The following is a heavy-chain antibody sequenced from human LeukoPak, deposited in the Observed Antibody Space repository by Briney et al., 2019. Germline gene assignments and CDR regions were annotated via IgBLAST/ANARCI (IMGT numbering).Heavy chain of an antibody. Sequence: PGGSLRLSCAASGFTSSSYAMHWVRQAPGKGLEWVAVISYDGSNKYYADSVKGRFTISRDNSKNTLYLQMNSLRAEDTAVYYCARGPHYYDSNYPLTFDYWGQGTLVTVSS. D-gene: IGHD3-22*01. CDR2: ISYDGSNK. V-gene: IGHV3-30-3*01. CDR3: ARGPHYYDSNYPLTFDY. J-gene: IGHJ4*02. CDR1: GFTSSSYA.